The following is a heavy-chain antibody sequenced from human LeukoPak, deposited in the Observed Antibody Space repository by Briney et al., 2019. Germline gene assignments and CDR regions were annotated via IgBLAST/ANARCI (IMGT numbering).Heavy chain of an antibody. CDR3: AIQSYYYDSSFDY. CDR2: IYYSGST. J-gene: IGHJ4*02. D-gene: IGHD3-22*01. V-gene: IGHV4-39*07. CDR1: GGSISSSSYY. Sequence: PSETLSLTCTVSGGSISSSSYYWGWIRQPPGKGLEWIGSIYYSGSTYYNPSLKGRVTISVDTSKNQFSLKLSSVTAADTAVYYCAIQSYYYDSSFDYWGQGTLVTVSS.